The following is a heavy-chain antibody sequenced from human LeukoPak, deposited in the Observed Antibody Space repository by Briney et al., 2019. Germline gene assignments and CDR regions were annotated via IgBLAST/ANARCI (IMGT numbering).Heavy chain of an antibody. J-gene: IGHJ6*03. V-gene: IGHV4-39*02. Sequence: PSETLSLTCAVSGGSISSNSYYWGWIRQPPGKGLEWIGSIYYSGSTYYNPSLKSRVTISVDTSKNQFSLKLSSVTAADTAVYYCARERGWRGYDWDYYYYMDVWGKGTTVTISS. CDR1: GGSISSNSYY. CDR3: ARERGWRGYDWDYYYYMDV. D-gene: IGHD5-12*01. CDR2: IYYSGST.